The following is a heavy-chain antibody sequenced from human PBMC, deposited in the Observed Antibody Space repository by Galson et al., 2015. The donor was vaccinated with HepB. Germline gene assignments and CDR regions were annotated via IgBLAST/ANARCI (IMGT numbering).Heavy chain of an antibody. CDR2: IYHSGST. CDR3: ARVRGSSSSEGDDDAFDI. D-gene: IGHD6-6*01. Sequence: TLSLTCAVSGGSISSGGYSWSWIRQPPGKGLEWIGYIYHSGSTYYNPSLKSRVTISVDRSKNQFSLKLSSVTAADTAVYYCARVRGSSSSEGDDDAFDIWGQGTMVTVSS. J-gene: IGHJ3*02. V-gene: IGHV4-30-2*01. CDR1: GGSISSGGYS.